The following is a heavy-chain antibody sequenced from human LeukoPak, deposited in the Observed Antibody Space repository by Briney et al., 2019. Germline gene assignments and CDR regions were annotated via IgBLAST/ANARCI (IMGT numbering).Heavy chain of an antibody. CDR3: VKPSGYSGYGYFFDY. CDR2: IVSNGGST. Sequence: GGSLRLSCSASGFTFSSSAMHWVHQAAGKGLEYVSAIVSNGGSTYYADSVKGRFTISRDNSKNTLYLQMSSLRAEDTAVYYCVKPSGYSGYGYFFDYWGQGTLVTVSS. J-gene: IGHJ4*02. D-gene: IGHD5-12*01. V-gene: IGHV3-64D*06. CDR1: GFTFSSSA.